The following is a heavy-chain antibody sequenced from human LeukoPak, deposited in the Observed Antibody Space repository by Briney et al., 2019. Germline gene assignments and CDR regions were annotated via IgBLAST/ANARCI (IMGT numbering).Heavy chain of an antibody. CDR3: ARATAYYYDSSGYYGY. CDR1: GYTFTSYY. J-gene: IGHJ4*02. D-gene: IGHD3-22*01. Sequence: ASVKASCKASGYTFTSYYMHWVRQAPGQGLEWMGIINPSGGSTSYAQKFQGRVTMTRDTSTSTVYMELSSLRSEDTAVYYCARATAYYYDSSGYYGYWGQGTLVTVSS. V-gene: IGHV1-46*01. CDR2: INPSGGST.